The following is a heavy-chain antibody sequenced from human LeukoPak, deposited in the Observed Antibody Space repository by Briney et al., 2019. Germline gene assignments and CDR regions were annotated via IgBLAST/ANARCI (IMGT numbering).Heavy chain of an antibody. CDR2: IYYSGST. CDR1: GGSISSYY. CDR3: ARQRYSSGWTFDY. D-gene: IGHD6-19*01. J-gene: IGHJ4*02. V-gene: IGHV4-59*01. Sequence: PSETLSLTCTASGGSISSYYWSWIRQPPGKGLEWIGYIYYSGSTNYNPSLKSRVTISVDTSKNQFSLKLSSVTAADTAVYYCARQRYSSGWTFDYWGQGTLVTVSS.